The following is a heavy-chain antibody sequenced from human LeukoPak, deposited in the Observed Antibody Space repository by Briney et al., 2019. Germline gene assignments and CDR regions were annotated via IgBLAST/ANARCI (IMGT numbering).Heavy chain of an antibody. J-gene: IGHJ4*02. CDR3: ARLTPIAAAGSDDFDY. Sequence: SETLSLTRTVSGGSLRGYFWSWIRQPPGKGLDWIGQIDNTGSTNKNPSLTSRVTITVDTSKNQFSLKLSTVTAADTAEYYCARLTPIAAAGSDDFDYWGQGTLVTVSS. V-gene: IGHV4-59*01. D-gene: IGHD6-25*01. CDR2: IDNTGST. CDR1: GGSLRGYF.